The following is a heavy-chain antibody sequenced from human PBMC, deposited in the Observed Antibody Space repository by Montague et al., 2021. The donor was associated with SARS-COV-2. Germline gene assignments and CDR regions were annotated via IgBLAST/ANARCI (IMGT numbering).Heavy chain of an antibody. CDR1: DGSISSYY. D-gene: IGHD3-10*01. V-gene: IGHV4-59*08. CDR3: TRLPSGSGPWGYFDY. J-gene: IGHJ4*02. CDR2: MHDSGTA. Sequence: SETLSLTCTVSDGSISSYYWNWMRQTPGKGLEWIGYMHDSGTANYNPSLRSRVTLMVDASRNQFSLELSSVTAADTAMYYCTRLPSGSGPWGYFDYWAQGTLVTVSS.